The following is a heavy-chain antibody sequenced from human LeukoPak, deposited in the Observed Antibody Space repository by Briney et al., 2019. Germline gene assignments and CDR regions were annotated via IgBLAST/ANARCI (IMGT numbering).Heavy chain of an antibody. D-gene: IGHD3-10*01. CDR1: GGSFSGYY. V-gene: IGHV4-34*01. CDR2: INHSGST. CDR3: ANQGAYTLWFSF. J-gene: IGHJ4*02. Sequence: PSETLSLTCAVYGGSFSGYYWSWIRQPPGKGLEWIGEINHSGSTNYNPSLKSRVTISVDTSKNQFSLKLSSVTAADTAVYYCANQGAYTLWFSFWGQGTLVTISS.